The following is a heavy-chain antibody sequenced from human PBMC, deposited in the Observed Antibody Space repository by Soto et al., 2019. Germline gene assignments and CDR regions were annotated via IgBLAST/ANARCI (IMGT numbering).Heavy chain of an antibody. J-gene: IGHJ4*02. CDR2: IYYSGST. CDR1: GGSVSSGSYY. CDR3: ARASGSYPYY. D-gene: IGHD1-26*01. Sequence: SETLSLTCTVSGGSVSSGSYYWSWIRQPPGKGLEWIGYIYYSGSTNYNPSLKSRVTISVDTSKNQFSLKLSSVTAADTAVYYCARASGSYPYYWGQGTLVTVSS. V-gene: IGHV4-61*01.